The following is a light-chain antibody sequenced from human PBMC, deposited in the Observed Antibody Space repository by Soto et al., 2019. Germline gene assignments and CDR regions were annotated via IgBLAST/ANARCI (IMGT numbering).Light chain of an antibody. CDR1: QSVSSSY. Sequence: EIVLTQSPGTLSLSPGERATLSCRASQSVSSSYLAWYQQKPGQAPRLLIYGASSRATGIPDRFSGSGSGIDVTLSSSRLEPEDFAVYYGQQYGSSPPFTFGPGTKVDIK. V-gene: IGKV3-20*01. CDR2: GAS. J-gene: IGKJ3*01. CDR3: QQYGSSPPFT.